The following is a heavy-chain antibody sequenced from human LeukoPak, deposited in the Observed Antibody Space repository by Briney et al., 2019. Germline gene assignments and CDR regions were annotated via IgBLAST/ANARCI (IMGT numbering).Heavy chain of an antibody. Sequence: GGSLRLSCAASGFTFSSYSMYWVRQAPGKGLEWVSYVSSSSSTIYYADSVKGRFTISRDNAKNSLYLQMNSLRAEDTAVYYCAREYYDFWSGYYGLGYWGQGTLVTVSS. CDR1: GFTFSSYS. J-gene: IGHJ4*02. CDR2: VSSSSSTI. V-gene: IGHV3-48*01. CDR3: AREYYDFWSGYYGLGY. D-gene: IGHD3-3*01.